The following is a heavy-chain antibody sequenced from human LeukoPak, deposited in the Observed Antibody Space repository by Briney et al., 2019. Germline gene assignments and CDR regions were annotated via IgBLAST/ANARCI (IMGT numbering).Heavy chain of an antibody. CDR1: GFTFSNNA. CDR3: AKDRSSSWSADH. CDR2: ISYDGSIK. Sequence: PERSLRLSCAASGFTFSNNAMHWVRQAPGKGLEWVAFISYDGSIKYYADSVEGRFTISRDDSKNTLYLQMNSLRAEDTAVYYCAKDRSSSWSADHWGQGILVTVSS. D-gene: IGHD6-13*01. V-gene: IGHV3-30*18. J-gene: IGHJ4*02.